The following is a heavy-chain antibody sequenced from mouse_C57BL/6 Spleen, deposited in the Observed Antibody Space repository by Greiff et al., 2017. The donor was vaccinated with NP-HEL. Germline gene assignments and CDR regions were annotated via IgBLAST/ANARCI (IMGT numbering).Heavy chain of an antibody. J-gene: IGHJ2*01. D-gene: IGHD2-3*01. V-gene: IGHV1-50*01. Sequence: VQLQQPGAELVKPGASVKLSCKASGYTFTSYWMQWVKQRPGQGLEWIGEIDPSDSYTNYNQKFKGKATLTVDTSSSTAYMQLSSLTSEDSAVYYCARCYDYLDYWGQGTTLTVSS. CDR3: ARCYDYLDY. CDR2: IDPSDSYT. CDR1: GYTFTSYW.